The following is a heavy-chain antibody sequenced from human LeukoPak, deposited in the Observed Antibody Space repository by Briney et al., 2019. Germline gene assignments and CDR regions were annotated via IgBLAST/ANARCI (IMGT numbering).Heavy chain of an antibody. CDR2: IKSDGSST. CDR3: ARGTGNYYGY. D-gene: IGHD3/OR15-3a*01. Sequence: PGGSLRLSCAASGFTFSDYWMHWVRQAPGKGLVWVSRIKSDGSSTSYADSVKGRFTITRDSAKNTLYLQMNSLRAEDTDVYYCARGTGNYYGYWGQGTLVTVSS. CDR1: GFTFSDYW. V-gene: IGHV3-74*01. J-gene: IGHJ4*02.